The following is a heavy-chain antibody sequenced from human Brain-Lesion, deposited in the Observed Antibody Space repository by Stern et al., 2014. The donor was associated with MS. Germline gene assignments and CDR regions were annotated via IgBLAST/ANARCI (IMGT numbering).Heavy chain of an antibody. CDR1: GGSISSSSYY. Sequence: QVQLGQSGPGLVKPSETLSLTCTVSGGSISSSSYYWGWIRQPPGKGLEWIGSIYYRGSPYYNPSLKSRVTLSIDTSKHQFSLRLSSVTAADTAVYFCAKLWLGELPESPFDYWGQGTLVTVSS. CDR2: IYYRGSP. V-gene: IGHV4-39*01. J-gene: IGHJ4*02. CDR3: AKLWLGELPESPFDY. D-gene: IGHD3-10*01.